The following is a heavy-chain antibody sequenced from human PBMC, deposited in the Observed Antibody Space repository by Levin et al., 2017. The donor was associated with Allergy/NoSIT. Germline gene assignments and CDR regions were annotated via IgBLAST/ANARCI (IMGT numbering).Heavy chain of an antibody. CDR3: ARGMGGSYSRHNWFDP. CDR2: MNPNSGNT. D-gene: IGHD1-26*01. J-gene: IGHJ5*02. CDR1: GYTFTSYD. Sequence: ASVKVSCKASGYTFTSYDINWVRQATGQGLEWMGWMNPNSGNTGYAQKFQGRVTMTRNTSISTAYMELSGLRSEDTAVYYCARGMGGSYSRHNWFDPWGQGSLVTVSS. V-gene: IGHV1-8*01.